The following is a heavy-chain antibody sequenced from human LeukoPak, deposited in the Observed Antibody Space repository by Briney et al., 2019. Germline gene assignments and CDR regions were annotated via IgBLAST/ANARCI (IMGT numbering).Heavy chain of an antibody. CDR1: GGSISSYY. CDR3: ARAPYDILTGYHRGYFDY. Sequence: PSETLSLTCTVSGGSISSYYWSWIRQPPGKGLEWIGYIYYSGSTNYNPSLKSRVTISVDTSKNQFSLKLSSVTAADTAVYYCARAPYDILTGYHRGYFDYWGQGTLVTVSS. J-gene: IGHJ4*02. D-gene: IGHD3-9*01. CDR2: IYYSGST. V-gene: IGHV4-59*08.